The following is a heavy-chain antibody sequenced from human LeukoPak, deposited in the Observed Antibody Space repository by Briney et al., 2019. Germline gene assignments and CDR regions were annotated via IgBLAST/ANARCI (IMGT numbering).Heavy chain of an antibody. J-gene: IGHJ5*02. Sequence: SETLTLTCTVSGGSISSYYWNWIRQPAGKGLEWIGRIYTSGSTNYNPSLKSRVTMSVDTSKNQFSLKLSSVTAADTAVYYCARAGFEPAVFDPWGQGTLVTVSS. CDR1: GGSISSYY. CDR3: ARAGFEPAVFDP. CDR2: IYTSGST. V-gene: IGHV4-4*07.